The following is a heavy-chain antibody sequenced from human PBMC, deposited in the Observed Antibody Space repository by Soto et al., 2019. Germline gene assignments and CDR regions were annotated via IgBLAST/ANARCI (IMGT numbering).Heavy chain of an antibody. J-gene: IGHJ4*02. CDR1: GFTFSSYW. CDR2: IKSDGSGT. Sequence: EVQLVESGGGSVQPGGSLRLSCAASGFTFSSYWMHWVRQAPGKGLVWVSRIKSDGSGTYYADSVKGRLTISRDNAKHTLYLQMSGLGAEDTAVYYCARGDGDYYDGNGYLGRHWGQGALVTVSS. V-gene: IGHV3-74*01. D-gene: IGHD3-22*01. CDR3: ARGDGDYYDGNGYLGRH.